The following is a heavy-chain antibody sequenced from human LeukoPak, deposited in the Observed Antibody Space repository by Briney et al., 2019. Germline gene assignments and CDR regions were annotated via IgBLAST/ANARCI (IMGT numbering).Heavy chain of an antibody. CDR1: GFTFSSYE. V-gene: IGHV3-48*03. CDR2: ISSSGSTI. Sequence: PGGSPRLSCAASGFTFSSYEMNWVRQAPGKGLECVSYISSSGSTIYYADSVKGRFTISRDNAKNSLYLQMNSLRAEDTAVYYCARMTTGRLMVYAHAHNWFDPWGQGTLVTVSS. CDR3: ARMTTGRLMVYAHAHNWFDP. D-gene: IGHD2-8*01. J-gene: IGHJ5*02.